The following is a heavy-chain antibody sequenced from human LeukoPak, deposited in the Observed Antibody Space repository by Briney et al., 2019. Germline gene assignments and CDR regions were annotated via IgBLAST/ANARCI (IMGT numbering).Heavy chain of an antibody. V-gene: IGHV1-69*13. J-gene: IGHJ4*02. Sequence: GASVTVSCKASGYTFTIYGISWVRQAPGQGGEGMGGIIPIFGTANYAQKFQGRVTITADESTSTAYMELSSLRSEATAVYYCARTLSGHYDVLTGYEFGYFDYWGQGTLVTVSS. CDR1: GYTFTIYG. CDR3: ARTLSGHYDVLTGYEFGYFDY. D-gene: IGHD3-9*01. CDR2: IIPIFGTA.